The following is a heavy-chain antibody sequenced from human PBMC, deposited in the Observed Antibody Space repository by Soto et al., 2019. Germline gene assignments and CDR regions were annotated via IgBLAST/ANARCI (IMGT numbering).Heavy chain of an antibody. CDR1: GGSISSSSYY. Sequence: SETLSLTCTVSGGSISSSSYYWGWIRQPPGKGLEWIGSIYYSGSTYYNPSLKSRVTISVDTSKNQFSLKLSSVTAADTAVYYCARQGQVRGSGSYFDPWGQGTLVTVSS. CDR3: ARQGQVRGSGSYFDP. J-gene: IGHJ5*02. CDR2: IYYSGST. V-gene: IGHV4-39*01. D-gene: IGHD3-10*01.